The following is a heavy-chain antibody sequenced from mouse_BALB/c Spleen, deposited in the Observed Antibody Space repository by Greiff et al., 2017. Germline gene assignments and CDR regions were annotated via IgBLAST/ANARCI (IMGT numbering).Heavy chain of an antibody. V-gene: IGHV5-12-1*01. CDR2: ISSGGGST. CDR3: ARHGDLGYFDY. CDR1: GFAFSSYD. J-gene: IGHJ2*01. Sequence: DVKLVESGGGLVKPGGSLKLSCAASGFAFSSYDMSWVRQTPEKRLEWVAYISSGGGSTYYPDTVKGRFTISRDNAKNTLYLQMSSLKSEDTAMYYCARHGDLGYFDYWGQGTTLTVSS. D-gene: IGHD3-3*01.